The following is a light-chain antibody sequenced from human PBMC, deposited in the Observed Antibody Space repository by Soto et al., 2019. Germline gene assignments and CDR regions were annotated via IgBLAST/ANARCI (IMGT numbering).Light chain of an antibody. J-gene: IGKJ4*02. Sequence: DIQRTQSPSSLSASVGDRVTITCQASQDISNYLNWYQQKPGKAPKLLIYDASNLETGVPSRFSGSGSGTDFTFTISRLQPEDVATYFCQQYDNLPLTFGGGTRWIS. CDR3: QQYDNLPLT. V-gene: IGKV1-33*01. CDR2: DAS. CDR1: QDISNY.